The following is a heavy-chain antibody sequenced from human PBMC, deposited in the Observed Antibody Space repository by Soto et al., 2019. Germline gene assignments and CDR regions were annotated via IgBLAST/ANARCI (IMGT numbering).Heavy chain of an antibody. CDR3: ARDYSAGAGASDF. J-gene: IGHJ3*01. CDR2: INPASGGT. Sequence: QVQLVQSGAEVKKPGASVKVPCKASGYIFTAYYMNWVRQAPGQGLEWMGWINPASGGTNYAQKFQGRVTMTTDPSISTAYMELSSLRSDDTAVYYCARDYSAGAGASDFWGQGTMVIVSS. D-gene: IGHD6-19*01. V-gene: IGHV1-2*02. CDR1: GYIFTAYY.